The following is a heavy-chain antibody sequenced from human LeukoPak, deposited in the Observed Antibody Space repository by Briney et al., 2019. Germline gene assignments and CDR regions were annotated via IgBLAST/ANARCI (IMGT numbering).Heavy chain of an antibody. CDR3: ARGGAFYWNPRY. J-gene: IGHJ4*02. D-gene: IGHD1-1*01. CDR1: GFTVSDYY. Sequence: GGSLRLSCVASGFTVSDYYMRWVRQAPGKGLEWVSLLYTDDTTIYADSVEGRFTISRDDSKNTIYLHMTTLRGEDTAVYYCARGGAFYWNPRYWGQGTLVTVSS. V-gene: IGHV3-53*01. CDR2: LYTDDTT.